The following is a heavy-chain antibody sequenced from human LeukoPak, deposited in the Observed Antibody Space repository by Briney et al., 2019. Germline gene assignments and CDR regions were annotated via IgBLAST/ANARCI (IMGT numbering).Heavy chain of an antibody. Sequence: GGSLRLSCAASGFTFDDYAMHWVRQVPGKGLEWVAGITWNSGSIGYADSVEGRFTISRDNAKNSLFLQMNSVRAEDTALYYCAKDPVVRSIILYYFDYWGQGTLVTVSS. D-gene: IGHD3-10*01. V-gene: IGHV3-9*01. CDR2: ITWNSGSI. J-gene: IGHJ4*02. CDR1: GFTFDDYA. CDR3: AKDPVVRSIILYYFDY.